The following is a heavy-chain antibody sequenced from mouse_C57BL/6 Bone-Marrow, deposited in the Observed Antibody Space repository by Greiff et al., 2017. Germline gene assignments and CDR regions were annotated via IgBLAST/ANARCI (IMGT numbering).Heavy chain of an antibody. J-gene: IGHJ3*01. CDR3: ARTTGTSFAY. CDR2: IRNKANGYTT. D-gene: IGHD4-1*02. Sequence: EVQLVESGGGLVQPGGSLSLSCAASGFTFTDYYMSWVRQPPGKALEWLGFIRNKANGYTTEYSASVKGRFTISRDNSQSILYLQMNALRAEDSATYYCARTTGTSFAYWGQGTLVTVSA. CDR1: GFTFTDYY. V-gene: IGHV7-3*01.